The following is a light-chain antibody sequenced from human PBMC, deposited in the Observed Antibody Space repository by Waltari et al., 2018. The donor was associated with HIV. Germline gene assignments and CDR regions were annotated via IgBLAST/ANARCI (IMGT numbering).Light chain of an antibody. V-gene: IGLV2-11*01. CDR3: CSYAGTWL. CDR1: SSDVGDYNY. CDR2: DVT. J-gene: IGLJ3*02. Sequence: QSALTQPHSVSGSPGQSVTLSCTGTSSDVGDYNYVSWYERHPGKAPKRMIYDVTKRPSGVPDRCAGSKSGNTASLTISGLQAEDDAEYYCCSYAGTWLFGGGTKLTVL.